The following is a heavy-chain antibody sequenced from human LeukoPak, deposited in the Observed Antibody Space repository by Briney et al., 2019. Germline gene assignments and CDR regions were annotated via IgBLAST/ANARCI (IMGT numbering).Heavy chain of an antibody. CDR1: GFTFSSFA. V-gene: IGHV3-23*01. CDR3: TKDPNGDYVGAFDP. CDR2: ISSRHLTT. J-gene: IGHJ5*02. D-gene: IGHD4-17*01. Sequence: GGSLRLSCAVSGFTFSSFAMTWFRQAPGKGLEWVSSISSRHLTTYYTDSVKGRFTISRDNSKNTLYLQMNSLRAEDTAVYYCTKDPNGDYVGAFDPWGQGTLVTVSS.